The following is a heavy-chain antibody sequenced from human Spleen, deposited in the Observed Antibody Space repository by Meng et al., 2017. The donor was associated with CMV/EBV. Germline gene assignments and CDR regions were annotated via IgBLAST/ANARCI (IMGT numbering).Heavy chain of an antibody. D-gene: IGHD1-14*01. CDR1: GFTFSSYW. CDR2: ISWDGGIT. Sequence: GGSLRLSCAASGFTFSSYWMSWVRQAPGKGLEWVSLISWDGGITYYADSVQGRFSISRDNSKNSVYLQMNSVRREDTALYYCVKGDNANLALDHWGQGTLVTVSS. V-gene: IGHV3-43D*03. CDR3: VKGDNANLALDH. J-gene: IGHJ4*02.